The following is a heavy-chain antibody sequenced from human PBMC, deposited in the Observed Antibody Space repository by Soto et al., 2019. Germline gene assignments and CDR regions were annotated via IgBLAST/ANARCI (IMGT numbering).Heavy chain of an antibody. CDR2: IYYSGST. CDR1: GGSISSSSYY. V-gene: IGHV4-39*01. D-gene: IGHD6-13*01. CDR3: ARLPSGPQLVGGYYFDY. Sequence: PSETLSLTCTVSGGSISSSSYYWGWIRQPPGKGLEWIGSIYYSGSTYYNPSLKSRVTTSVDTSKNQFSLKLSSVTAADTAVYYCARLPSGPQLVGGYYFDYWGQGALVTVSS. J-gene: IGHJ4*02.